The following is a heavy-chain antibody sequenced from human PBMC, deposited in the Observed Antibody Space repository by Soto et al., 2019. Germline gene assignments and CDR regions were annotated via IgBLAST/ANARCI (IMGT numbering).Heavy chain of an antibody. CDR3: ASLIAVAGTGNFDY. CDR2: IIPIFGTA. CDR1: GGTISSYA. J-gene: IGHJ4*02. V-gene: IGHV1-69*12. Sequence: QVQLVQSGAEVKKPGSSVKVSYKASGGTISSYAISWVRQAPGQGLEWMGGIIPIFGTANYAQKFQGRVTITADESTSTAYMELSSLRSEDTAVYYCASLIAVAGTGNFDYWGQGTLVTVSS. D-gene: IGHD6-19*01.